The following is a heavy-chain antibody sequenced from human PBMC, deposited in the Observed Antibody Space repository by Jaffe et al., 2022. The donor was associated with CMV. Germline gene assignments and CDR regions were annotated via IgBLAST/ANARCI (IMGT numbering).Heavy chain of an antibody. V-gene: IGHV3-23*01. D-gene: IGHD6-13*01. Sequence: EVQLLESGGGLVQPGGSLRLSCAASGFTFSSYAMSWVRQAPGKGLEWVSAISGSGGSTYYADSVKGRFTISRDNSKNTLYLQMNSLRAEDTAVYYCAKGFLGSSWGGRDYYYYYGMDVWGQGTTVTVSS. CDR1: GFTFSSYA. CDR2: ISGSGGST. CDR3: AKGFLGSSWGGRDYYYYYGMDV. J-gene: IGHJ6*02.